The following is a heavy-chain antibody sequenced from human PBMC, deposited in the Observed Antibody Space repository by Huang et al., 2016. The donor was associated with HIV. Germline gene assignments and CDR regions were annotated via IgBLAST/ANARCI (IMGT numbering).Heavy chain of an antibody. CDR3: ARHREGPVAYYSGWGSHLNYMDV. CDR2: ISYKGRT. CDR1: GGSIRSSGYP. Sequence: QLLLQESGPGLVKPSEALALTCAVSGGSIRSSGYPWGWSRQPPGKGLEWIGSISYKGRTHYSPSLKGRVTIAVDTSKNLLFLNLTSMTAADTAVYYCARHREGPVAYYSGWGSHLNYMDVWGRGRTVVVSS. J-gene: IGHJ6*03. V-gene: IGHV4-39*01. D-gene: IGHD3-10*01.